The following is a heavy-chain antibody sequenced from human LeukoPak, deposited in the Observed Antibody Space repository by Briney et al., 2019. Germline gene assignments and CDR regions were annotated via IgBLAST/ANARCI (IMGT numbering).Heavy chain of an antibody. J-gene: IGHJ5*02. Sequence: SQTLSLTCTVSGGSISSGGYYWSWIRQPPGKGLEWIGYIYHSGSTYYNPSLKSRVTISVDRSKNQFSLKLSSVTAADTAVYYCARDLSGWELPPGWFDPWGQGTLVTVSS. V-gene: IGHV4-30-2*01. CDR1: GGSISSGGYY. D-gene: IGHD1-26*01. CDR2: IYHSGST. CDR3: ARDLSGWELPPGWFDP.